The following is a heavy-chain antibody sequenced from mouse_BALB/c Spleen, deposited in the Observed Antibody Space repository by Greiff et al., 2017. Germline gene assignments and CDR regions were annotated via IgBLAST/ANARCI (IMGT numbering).Heavy chain of an antibody. CDR3: ASAGPWFAY. CDR1: GYSITSGYY. Sequence: ESGPGLVKPSQSLSLTCSVTGYSITSGYYWNWIRQFPGNKLEWMGYISYDGSNNYNPSLKNRISITRDTSKNQFFLKLNSVTTEDTATYYCASAGPWFAYWGQGTLVTVSA. CDR2: ISYDGSN. J-gene: IGHJ3*01. D-gene: IGHD3-1*01. V-gene: IGHV3-6*02.